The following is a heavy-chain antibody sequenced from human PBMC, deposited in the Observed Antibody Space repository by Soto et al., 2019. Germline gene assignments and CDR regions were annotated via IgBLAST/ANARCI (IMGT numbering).Heavy chain of an antibody. CDR2: IYYSGST. Sequence: SETLSLTCTVSGGSISSYSCIWIRHPPGKGLEWIGYIYYSGSTNYNPSLKSRVTISVDTSKNQFSLKLSSVTVADTAVYYCASLGISIIVVVNPDDIWGQGTMVTVSS. CDR3: ASLGISIIVVVNPDDI. J-gene: IGHJ3*02. D-gene: IGHD3-22*01. V-gene: IGHV4-59*08. CDR1: GGSISSYS.